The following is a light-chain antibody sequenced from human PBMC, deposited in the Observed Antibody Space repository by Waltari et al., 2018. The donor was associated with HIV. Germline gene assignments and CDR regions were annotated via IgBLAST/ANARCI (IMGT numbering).Light chain of an antibody. J-gene: IGLJ3*02. CDR3: QSYDSRLSAWV. CDR1: PSTTGGDDQ. Sequence: QSVLTQPPPLSGAPGQRVTIPCPRSPSTTGGDDQVDSYQPVPGAAPKLLIFGDSNRPSGVPDRFSGSKSGTAASLAISRLQAEDEADYYCQSYDSRLSAWVFAGGTKLTVL. V-gene: IGLV1-40*01. CDR2: GDS.